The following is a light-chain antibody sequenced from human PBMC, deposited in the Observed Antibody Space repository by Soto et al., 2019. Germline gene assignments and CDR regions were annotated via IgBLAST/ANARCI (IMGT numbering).Light chain of an antibody. Sequence: EIVLTQSPGTLSLSPGEGATLSCRASQSVSNEYLAWYQQKPGRAPRLRIYGASSRAAGIPDRFSGSGSGTDFTLTVSTLEPEDFAVYYCQHYGSALWTFGQGTKVEI. CDR3: QHYGSALWT. J-gene: IGKJ1*01. CDR1: QSVSNEY. CDR2: GAS. V-gene: IGKV3-20*01.